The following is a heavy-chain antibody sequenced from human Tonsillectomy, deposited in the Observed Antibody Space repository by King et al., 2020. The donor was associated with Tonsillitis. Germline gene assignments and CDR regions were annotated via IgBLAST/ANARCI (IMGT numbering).Heavy chain of an antibody. D-gene: IGHD4-11*01. CDR3: ARESLVDYSFYYGMDV. CDR2: ISSSSSYI. J-gene: IGHJ6*02. Sequence: EVQLVESGGGLVKPGGSLRLSCAASGFTFSSYSMNWVRQAPGKGLEWVSSISSSSSYIYYADSVKGRFTISRDNAKNSLYLQMNSLRAEDTAVYYCARESLVDYSFYYGMDVWGQGTTVTVSS. CDR1: GFTFSSYS. V-gene: IGHV3-21*01.